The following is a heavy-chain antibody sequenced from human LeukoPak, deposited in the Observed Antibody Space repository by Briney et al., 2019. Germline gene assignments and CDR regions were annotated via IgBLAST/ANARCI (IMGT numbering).Heavy chain of an antibody. D-gene: IGHD4-17*01. CDR3: AKARTLTTLLGD. V-gene: IGHV3-23*01. J-gene: IGHJ4*02. Sequence: GGSLRLSCAASGFTFSTYAMSWVRQAPGKGLEWVSGISGSGFTTNYADSVKGRFTFSRDNSKNTLYLQMNSLRAEDTAVYYCAKARTLTTLLGDWGKGTLVTVSS. CDR1: GFTFSTYA. CDR2: ISGSGFTT.